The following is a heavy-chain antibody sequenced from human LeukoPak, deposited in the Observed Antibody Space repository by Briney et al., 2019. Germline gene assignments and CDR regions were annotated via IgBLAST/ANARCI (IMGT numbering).Heavy chain of an antibody. D-gene: IGHD6-6*01. CDR2: IYTSGST. CDR1: GGSISSYY. J-gene: IGHJ6*03. CDR3: ARVKLAARSLYYYYMDV. V-gene: IGHV4-4*07. Sequence: PSETLSLTCTVSGGSISSYYWSWIRQPAGKGLEWIGRIYTSGSTNYNPSLKSRVTMSVHTSKNQFSLKLSSVTAADTAVYYCARVKLAARSLYYYYMDVWGKGTTVTVSS.